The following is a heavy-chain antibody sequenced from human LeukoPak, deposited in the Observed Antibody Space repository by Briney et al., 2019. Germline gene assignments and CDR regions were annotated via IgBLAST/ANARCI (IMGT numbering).Heavy chain of an antibody. CDR3: ARLRESSNYHRTNNWFNP. J-gene: IGHJ5*02. D-gene: IGHD4-11*01. V-gene: IGHV1-69*13. CDR1: GGTFSSYA. CDR2: IIPIFGTA. Sequence: GASVKVSCKASGGTFSSYAISWVRQAPGQGLEWMGGIIPIFGTANYAQKFQGRVTITADESTSTAYMELSSLRSEDTAVYYCARLRESSNYHRTNNWFNPWGQGTLVTVSS.